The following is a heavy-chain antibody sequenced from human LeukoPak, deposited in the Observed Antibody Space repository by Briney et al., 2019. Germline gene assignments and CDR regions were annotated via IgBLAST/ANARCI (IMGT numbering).Heavy chain of an antibody. CDR3: ARFRPGIAAADAFDI. J-gene: IGHJ3*02. CDR2: IYYSGST. D-gene: IGHD6-13*01. Sequence: SETLSLTCTVSGGSISSYYWSWIRQPPGKGLEWIGYIYYSGSTNYNPSLKSRVTTSVDTSKNQFSLKLSSVTAADTAVYYCARFRPGIAAADAFDIWGQGTMVTVSS. CDR1: GGSISSYY. V-gene: IGHV4-59*01.